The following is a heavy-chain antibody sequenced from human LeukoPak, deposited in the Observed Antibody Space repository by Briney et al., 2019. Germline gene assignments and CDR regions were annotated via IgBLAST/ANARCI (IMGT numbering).Heavy chain of an antibody. V-gene: IGHV3-48*03. CDR3: ARDGRRIGLMVYAIVAY. Sequence: PGGSLRLSCAASGFTFSSYEMNWVRQAPGKGLEWVSYISSSGSTIYYADSVKGRFTISRDNAKNSLYLQMNSLRAEDTAVYYCARDGRRIGLMVYAIVAYWGQGTLVTVSS. CDR2: ISSSGSTI. J-gene: IGHJ4*02. CDR1: GFTFSSYE. D-gene: IGHD2-8*01.